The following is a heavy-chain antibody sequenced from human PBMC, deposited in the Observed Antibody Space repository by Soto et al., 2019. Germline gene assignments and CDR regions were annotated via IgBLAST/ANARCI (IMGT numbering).Heavy chain of an antibody. Sequence: GSGPTLVNPTQTLTLTCTFSGFSLSTSGVGVGWIRQPPGKALEWLALIYWDDDKRYSPSLKSRLTITKDTSKNQVVLTMTNMDPVDTATYYCAHRQTRTDPYYYGSGSYDYWGQGTLVTVSS. J-gene: IGHJ4*02. CDR2: IYWDDDK. D-gene: IGHD3-10*01. CDR1: GFSLSTSGVG. V-gene: IGHV2-5*02. CDR3: AHRQTRTDPYYYGSGSYDY.